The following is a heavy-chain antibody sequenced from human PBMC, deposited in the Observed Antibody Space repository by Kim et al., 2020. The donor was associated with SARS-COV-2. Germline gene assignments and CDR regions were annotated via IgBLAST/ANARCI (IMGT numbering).Heavy chain of an antibody. V-gene: IGHV4-39*01. J-gene: IGHJ4*02. CDR3: ARHSGPYSSSWFDY. Sequence: NPSLRSLVTISVDTSKNQFSLKLNSVTAADMAVYYCARHSGPYSSSWFDYWGQGTLVTVPS. D-gene: IGHD6-13*01.